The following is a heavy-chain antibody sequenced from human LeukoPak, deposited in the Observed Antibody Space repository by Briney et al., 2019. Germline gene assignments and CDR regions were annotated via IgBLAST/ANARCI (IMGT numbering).Heavy chain of an antibody. CDR1: GFTFSGYP. Sequence: GGSLRLSCAASGFTFSGYPIHWVRQAPGKGLEWVAVISYDGSNKYYADSVKGRFTISRDNSEDTLYLQMNSLRVEDTAVYYCARDPAGSGFAFDSWGQGALVTVSS. CDR2: ISYDGSNK. D-gene: IGHD1-1*01. CDR3: ARDPAGSGFAFDS. J-gene: IGHJ4*02. V-gene: IGHV3-30-3*01.